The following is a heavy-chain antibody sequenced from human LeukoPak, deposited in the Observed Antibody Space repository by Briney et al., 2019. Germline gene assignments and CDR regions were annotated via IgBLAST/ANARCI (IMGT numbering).Heavy chain of an antibody. CDR3: ARGVPGQDYFDY. Sequence: SQTLSLTCTVSGDSISSGGYYWSWIRQHPGKGLEWIGYIYYSGSTYYNPSLKSRVTISVDTSKNQFSLKLSSVTAADTAVYYCARGVPGQDYFDYWGQGTLVTVSS. D-gene: IGHD3-3*01. V-gene: IGHV4-31*03. J-gene: IGHJ4*02. CDR1: GDSISSGGYY. CDR2: IYYSGST.